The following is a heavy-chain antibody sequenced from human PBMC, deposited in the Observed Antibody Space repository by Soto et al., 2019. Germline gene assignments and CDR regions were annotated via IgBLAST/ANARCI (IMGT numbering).Heavy chain of an antibody. D-gene: IGHD2-8*02. CDR2: INGDGSNT. CDR3: VRGPNTVERGNWFDP. J-gene: IGHJ5*02. V-gene: IGHV3-74*01. CDR1: GFTFSNYW. Sequence: GGSLRLSCAASGFTFSNYWMHWVRQVPGKGLVWVSRINGDGSNTRYADSVKGRFTISRDNAENTLYLQMNSLRAEDTAVYYCVRGPNTVERGNWFDPWGQGTLVTVSS.